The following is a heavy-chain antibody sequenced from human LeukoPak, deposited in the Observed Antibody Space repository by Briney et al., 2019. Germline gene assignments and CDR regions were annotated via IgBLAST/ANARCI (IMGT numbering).Heavy chain of an antibody. D-gene: IGHD6-19*01. V-gene: IGHV3-7*03. Sequence: GGSLRLSCAASGFTFSSYWMSWVRQAPGKGLEWVANIKQDGSEKYYVDSVKGRFTISRDNAKNSLYLQMNSLRAEDTAVYYCARGGGSSGWRAFDIWGQGTMVTVSS. CDR1: GFTFSSYW. J-gene: IGHJ3*02. CDR3: ARGGGSSGWRAFDI. CDR2: IKQDGSEK.